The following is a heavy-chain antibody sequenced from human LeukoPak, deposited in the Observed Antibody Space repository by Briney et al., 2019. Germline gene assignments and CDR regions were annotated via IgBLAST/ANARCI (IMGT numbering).Heavy chain of an antibody. Sequence: GGSLRLSCAASGFTLSSHVMSWVRQAPGKGLEWVSDITVSGDTTHYADSVKGRFTISRDNSESTLSLQMTSLRAEDTAVYYCAKAYSSGWAPHDDRGKGTLVTVSS. D-gene: IGHD6-19*01. J-gene: IGHJ4*02. CDR1: GFTLSSHV. V-gene: IGHV3-23*01. CDR2: ITVSGDTT. CDR3: AKAYSSGWAPHDD.